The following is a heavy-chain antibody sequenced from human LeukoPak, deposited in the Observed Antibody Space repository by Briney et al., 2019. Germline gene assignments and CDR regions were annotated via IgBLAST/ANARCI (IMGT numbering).Heavy chain of an antibody. V-gene: IGHV3-7*05. J-gene: IGHJ6*02. CDR3: ARESGSTIVVVVAYYYYGMDV. Sequence: GGSLRLSCAASGFTFGSYWMSWVRQAPGKGLEWVANIKQDGSEKYYVDSVKGRFTISRDNAKNSLYLQMNSLRAEDTAVYYCARESGSTIVVVVAYYYYGMDVWGQGTTVTVSS. CDR1: GFTFGSYW. D-gene: IGHD2-15*01. CDR2: IKQDGSEK.